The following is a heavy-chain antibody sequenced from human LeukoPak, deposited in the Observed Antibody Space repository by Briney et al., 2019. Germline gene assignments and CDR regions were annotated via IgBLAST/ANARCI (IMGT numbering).Heavy chain of an antibody. V-gene: IGHV3-23*01. J-gene: IGHJ4*02. CDR2: ISGSGGSA. D-gene: IGHD1-26*01. CDR3: AKGSGSYYRYFDY. CDR1: GFSVSGYW. Sequence: SGGSLRLSCGASGFSVSGYWMSWVRQAPGKGLEWVSAISGSGGSAYYADSVKGRFTISRDNSKNTLYLQMNSLRAEDTAVYYCAKGSGSYYRYFDYWGQGTLVTVSS.